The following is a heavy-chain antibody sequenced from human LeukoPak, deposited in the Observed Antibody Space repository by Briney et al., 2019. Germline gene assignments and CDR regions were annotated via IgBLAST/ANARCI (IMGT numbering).Heavy chain of an antibody. CDR3: ARDLPSGYYLDAFDI. V-gene: IGHV3-7*04. J-gene: IGHJ3*02. Sequence: GGSLRPSCAASGFTFSSYWMSWVRQAPGKGLEWVANIKQDGSEKYYVDSVKGRFTISRDNAKNSLYLQMNSLRAEDTAVYYCARDLPSGYYLDAFDIWGQGTMATVSS. CDR1: GFTFSSYW. D-gene: IGHD3-22*01. CDR2: IKQDGSEK.